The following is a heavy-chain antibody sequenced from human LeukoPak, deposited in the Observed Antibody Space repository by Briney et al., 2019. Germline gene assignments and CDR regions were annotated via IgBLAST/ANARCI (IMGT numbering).Heavy chain of an antibody. D-gene: IGHD1-26*01. Sequence: GGSLRLSCAASAFSLNAYNMNWVRQAPGKGLEWVSSISYTGTYIYYADSVKARFTISRDNAQNSLYLQMNSLRAEDTAIYYCVRDRGTYRPIDYWGQGTLVTVSS. J-gene: IGHJ4*02. CDR3: VRDRGTYRPIDY. CDR1: AFSLNAYN. V-gene: IGHV3-21*04. CDR2: ISYTGTYI.